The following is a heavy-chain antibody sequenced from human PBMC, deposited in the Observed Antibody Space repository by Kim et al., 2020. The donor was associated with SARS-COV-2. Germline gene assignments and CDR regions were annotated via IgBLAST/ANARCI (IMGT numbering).Heavy chain of an antibody. D-gene: IGHD3-16*01. CDR1: GGPVSRSSHY. V-gene: IGHV4-39*01. CDR3: ARGLTSREGWGNWFDF. CDR2: IYYSGST. J-gene: IGHJ5*01. Sequence: SETLSLTCTVSGGPVSRSSHYCGWIRQPPGKGLEWIGNIYYSGSTFYNSSLKIRVTMSLDTSKNQFSLSLSSVTAADTAVYYCARGLTSREGWGNWFDF.